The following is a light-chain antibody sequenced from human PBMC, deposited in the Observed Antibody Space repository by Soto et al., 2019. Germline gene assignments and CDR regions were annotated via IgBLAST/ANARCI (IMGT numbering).Light chain of an antibody. CDR3: QQLNSYPLT. Sequence: DIQLTQSPSFLSASVGDRVTITCRASQGISSYLAWYQQKPGKAPKLLIYAAYTLQSGVTSRFSGSGSGTEFTLTISSLQPEDFATYYCQQLNSYPLTFGPVTRLEIK. V-gene: IGKV1-9*01. CDR2: AAY. CDR1: QGISSY. J-gene: IGKJ5*01.